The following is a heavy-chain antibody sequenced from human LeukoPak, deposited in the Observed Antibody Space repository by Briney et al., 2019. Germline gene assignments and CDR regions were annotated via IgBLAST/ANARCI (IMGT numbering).Heavy chain of an antibody. D-gene: IGHD5-12*01. CDR3: ARDEPPTNGYDSYDF. CDR1: GFTFSSYW. CDR2: IRQDGSDK. J-gene: IGHJ4*02. V-gene: IGHV3-7*01. Sequence: GSLRLSCAASGFTFSSYWMSWVRQAPGKGLEWVANIRQDGSDKYYVDSVKGRFTISRDNAKNSLYLQMNSLRAEDTAVYYCARDEPPTNGYDSYDFWGQGTLVTVST.